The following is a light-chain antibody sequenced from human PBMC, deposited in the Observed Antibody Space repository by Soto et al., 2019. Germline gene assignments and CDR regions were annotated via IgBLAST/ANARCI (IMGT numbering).Light chain of an antibody. Sequence: EIVITQSPATLSVSPGERATLSCRASQSVSSNLAWYQQKPGQAPRLLIYVASTRATGIPARFSGSGSGTEFTLTISSLQSEDFAVYYCQQYNNWPPWTFGQGTKVEIK. J-gene: IGKJ1*01. V-gene: IGKV3-15*01. CDR1: QSVSSN. CDR2: VAS. CDR3: QQYNNWPPWT.